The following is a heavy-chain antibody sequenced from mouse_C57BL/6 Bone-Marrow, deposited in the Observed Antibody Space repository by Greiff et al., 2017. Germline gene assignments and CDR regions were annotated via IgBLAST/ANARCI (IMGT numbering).Heavy chain of an antibody. CDR2: INPSTGGT. J-gene: IGHJ3*01. CDR1: GYSFTGYY. D-gene: IGHD2-5*01. CDR3: AREGDSNPAWFAY. Sequence: VHVKQSGPELVKPGASVKISCKASGYSFTGYYMNWVKQSPEKSLEWIGEINPSTGGTTYNQKFKAKATLTVDKSSSTAYMQLKSLTSEDSAVYYWAREGDSNPAWFAYWGQGTLVTVSA. V-gene: IGHV1-42*01.